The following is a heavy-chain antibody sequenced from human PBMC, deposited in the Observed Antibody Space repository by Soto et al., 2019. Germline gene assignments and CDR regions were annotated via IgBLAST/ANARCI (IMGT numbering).Heavy chain of an antibody. J-gene: IGHJ4*02. CDR2: ISSDGSTT. D-gene: IGHD1-1*01. CDR1: GFSFSSPW. V-gene: IGHV3-74*01. Sequence: EVQLVESGGDLVQPGGSLRLSCVASGFSFSSPWMHWVRQVPGKGPVWVSRISSDGSTTNYADSVKGRFTSSRDNAKNTLYLQMTRLRDEGTAVYYCARNWNGVDYWGQGTLVTVSS. CDR3: ARNWNGVDY.